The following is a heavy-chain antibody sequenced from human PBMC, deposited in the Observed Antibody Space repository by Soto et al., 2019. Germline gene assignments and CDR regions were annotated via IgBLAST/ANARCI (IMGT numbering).Heavy chain of an antibody. V-gene: IGHV3-33*01. CDR2: IWYDGSNK. CDR3: ARNYDILTGPTGYYGMDV. Sequence: QVQLVESGGGVVQPGRSLRISCAASGFTFSSYGMHWVRQAPGKGLEWVAVIWYDGSNKYYADSVKGRFTISRDNSKNTLYLQMNSLRAEDTTVYYSARNYDILTGPTGYYGMDVWGQGTTVTVSS. CDR1: GFTFSSYG. J-gene: IGHJ6*02. D-gene: IGHD3-9*01.